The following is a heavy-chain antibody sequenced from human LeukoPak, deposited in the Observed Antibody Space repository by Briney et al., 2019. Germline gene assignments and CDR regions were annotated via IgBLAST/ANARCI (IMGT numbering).Heavy chain of an antibody. CDR3: ARELLGGVDY. CDR1: GFTFSSYA. Sequence: GGSLRLSCATSGFTFSSYAMSWVRQAPGKGLEWVSVIYSGGSTYYADSVKGRFTISRDNSKNTLYLQMNSLRAEDTAVYYCARELLGGVDYWGQGTLVTVSS. J-gene: IGHJ4*02. V-gene: IGHV3-53*01. D-gene: IGHD2-15*01. CDR2: IYSGGST.